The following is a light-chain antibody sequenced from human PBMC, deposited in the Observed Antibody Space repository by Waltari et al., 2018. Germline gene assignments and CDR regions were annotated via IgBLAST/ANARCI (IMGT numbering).Light chain of an antibody. V-gene: IGKV3-20*01. Sequence: EIVLTQSPGPLSLSPGERATLSCRASQSVRGTLAWYQQKPGQPPRLLIYAASIRATGIPDRFSGSGSGTDFTLTISRLEPEDFAVYYCQHYVRLPVTFGQGTKVEIK. CDR1: QSVRGT. CDR2: AAS. CDR3: QHYVRLPVT. J-gene: IGKJ1*01.